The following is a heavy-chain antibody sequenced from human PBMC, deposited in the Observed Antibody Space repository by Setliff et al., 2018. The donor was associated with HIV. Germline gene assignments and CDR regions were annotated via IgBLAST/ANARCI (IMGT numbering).Heavy chain of an antibody. J-gene: IGHJ4*02. Sequence: KTSETLSLTCTVSDGSISGYYWGWIRQPPGKGLEWVGTIYYAGNTFYNPSFKSRVTISVDTSKNYVSLKLTSVSAADTATYFCARHDRRSHDSWFAQAYSFNYWGQGVQVTVSS. V-gene: IGHV4-39*02. CDR2: IYYAGNT. D-gene: IGHD3-10*01. CDR1: DGSISGYY. CDR3: ARHDRRSHDSWFAQAYSFNY.